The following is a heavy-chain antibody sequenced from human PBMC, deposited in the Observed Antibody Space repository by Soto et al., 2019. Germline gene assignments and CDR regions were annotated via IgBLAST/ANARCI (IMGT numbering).Heavy chain of an antibody. V-gene: IGHV3-23*01. D-gene: IGHD1-26*01. Sequence: GGSLRLSCAASGFSFSSYAMAWVRQAPGKGLEWVSAMTSGGDAAYYTGSVKGRFTISRDNSKNTLFLQMNSLSAEDTAVYYCAKDHPLGYSGSYAFDSWGQGT. CDR3: AKDHPLGYSGSYAFDS. CDR1: GFSFSSYA. CDR2: MTSGGDAA. J-gene: IGHJ4*02.